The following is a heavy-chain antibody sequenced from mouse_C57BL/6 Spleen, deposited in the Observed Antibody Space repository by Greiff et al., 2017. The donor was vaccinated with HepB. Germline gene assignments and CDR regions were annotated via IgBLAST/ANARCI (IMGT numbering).Heavy chain of an antibody. CDR1: GYSITSGYD. Sequence: VQLKESGPGMVKPSQSLSLTCTVTGYSITSGYDWHWIRHFPGNKLEWMGYISYSGSTNYNPSLKSRISITHDTSKNHFFLKLNSVTTEDTATYYCARDDYDYDGGFAYWGQGTLVTVSA. J-gene: IGHJ3*01. CDR2: ISYSGST. D-gene: IGHD2-4*01. V-gene: IGHV3-1*01. CDR3: ARDDYDYDGGFAY.